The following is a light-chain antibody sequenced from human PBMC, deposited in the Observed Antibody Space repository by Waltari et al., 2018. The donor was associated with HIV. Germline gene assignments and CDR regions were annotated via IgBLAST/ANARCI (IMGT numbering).Light chain of an antibody. CDR1: ALPKQY. V-gene: IGLV3-25*03. CDR3: QSADSSGTYVV. CDR2: KDT. J-gene: IGLJ3*02. Sequence: SYELTQPPSVSVSPGQTARITCSGDALPKQYAYWYRQRPGQAPVLVIYKDTERPSWMPERFSGSSSGTTDTLTISGVQTEDEADYYCQSADSSGTYVVFGGGTKLTVL.